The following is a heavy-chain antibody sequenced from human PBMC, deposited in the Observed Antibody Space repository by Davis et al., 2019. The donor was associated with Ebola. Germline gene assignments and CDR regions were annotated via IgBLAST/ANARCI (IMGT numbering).Heavy chain of an antibody. V-gene: IGHV4-38-2*02. Sequence: PSETLSLTCTVSGYPISSGFYWAWIRQPPGKGLEYIGSVYHTGGTYSNPSLKSRLTISADTSKNQFSLHLNSVTPEDTAVYYCARGWLRSGLDVWGKGAAVIVSS. CDR1: GYPISSGFY. J-gene: IGHJ6*04. CDR2: VYHTGGT. CDR3: ARGWLRSGLDV. D-gene: IGHD5-12*01.